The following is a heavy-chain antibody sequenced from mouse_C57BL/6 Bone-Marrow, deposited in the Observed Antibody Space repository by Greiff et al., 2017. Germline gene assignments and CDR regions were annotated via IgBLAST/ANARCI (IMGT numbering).Heavy chain of an antibody. D-gene: IGHD2-5*01. CDR1: GFNIKNTY. Sequence: VQLQQSVAELVRPGASVKLSCTASGFNIKNTYMHWVKQRPEQGLEWIGRIDPANGNTKYAPKFQGKATITADTSSNTAYLQLNSLPSADTAIYYCARHYSNRTFWYAMDYWGQGTSVTVSS. V-gene: IGHV14-3*01. J-gene: IGHJ4*01. CDR3: ARHYSNRTFWYAMDY. CDR2: IDPANGNT.